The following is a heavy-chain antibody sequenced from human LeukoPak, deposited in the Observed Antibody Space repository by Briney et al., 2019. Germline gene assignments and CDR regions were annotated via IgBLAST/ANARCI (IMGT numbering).Heavy chain of an antibody. Sequence: TSETLSLTCAVYGGSFSGYYWSWIRQPPGKGLEWIGEINHSGSTNYNPSLKGRVTISVDTSKNQSSLKLSSVTAADTAVYYCASSAAGLGAFDIWGQGTMVTVSS. CDR3: ASSAAGLGAFDI. J-gene: IGHJ3*02. CDR1: GGSFSGYY. V-gene: IGHV4-34*01. D-gene: IGHD6-13*01. CDR2: INHSGST.